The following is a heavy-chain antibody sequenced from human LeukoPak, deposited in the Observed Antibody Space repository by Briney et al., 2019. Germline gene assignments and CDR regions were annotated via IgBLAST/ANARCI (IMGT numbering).Heavy chain of an antibody. V-gene: IGHV1-2*06. CDR1: GYTFTGYH. D-gene: IGHD6-13*01. CDR3: ARDQGSLTRSWYTGY. J-gene: IGHJ4*02. CDR2: INPYSGDT. Sequence: ASVTVSCKASGYTFTGYHIHWVRQAPGQGREWMGRINPYSGDTNFEMKFQGRVTMTRDTTINSAYMDLSSLTPDETAVYFCARDQGSLTRSWYTGYWGQGTQVTVSS.